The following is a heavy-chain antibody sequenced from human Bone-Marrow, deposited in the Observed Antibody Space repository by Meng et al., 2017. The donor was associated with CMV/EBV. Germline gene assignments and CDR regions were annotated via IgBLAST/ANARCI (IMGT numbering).Heavy chain of an antibody. CDR1: GFTFNSYV. CDR3: ATSLGVTTDN. Sequence: GGSLRLSCAASGFTFNSYVMHWVRQAPGKGLEWMAVISFDGSNKHYADSVKGRFIISRDNSKNTVYLQLNSLRGDDTAVYYCATSLGVTTDNWGQGTLVTVSS. V-gene: IGHV3-30*04. D-gene: IGHD1-26*01. CDR2: ISFDGSNK. J-gene: IGHJ4*02.